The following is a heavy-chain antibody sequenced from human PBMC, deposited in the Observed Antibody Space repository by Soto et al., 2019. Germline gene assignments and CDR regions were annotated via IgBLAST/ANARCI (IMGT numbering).Heavy chain of an antibody. CDR3: ARDLFYYDSSGYHDY. CDR2: ISWNSGSI. J-gene: IGHJ4*02. CDR1: GFTFDDYA. V-gene: IGHV3-9*01. Sequence: EVQLVESGGGLVQPGRSLRLSCAASGFTFDDYAMHWVRQAPGKGLEWVSGISWNSGSIGYADSVKGRFTISRDNAKNSLYLQMNSLRAEDTAVYYCARDLFYYDSSGYHDYWGQGTLVTVSS. D-gene: IGHD3-22*01.